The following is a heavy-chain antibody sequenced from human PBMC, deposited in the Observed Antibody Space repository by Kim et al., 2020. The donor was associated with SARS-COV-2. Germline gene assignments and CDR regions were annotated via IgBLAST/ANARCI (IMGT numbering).Heavy chain of an antibody. J-gene: IGHJ6*02. V-gene: IGHV4-34*01. Sequence: PSLKSGVTISVDTPKNQFSLKLSAVTAADTAVYYCARGGPYYYYGMDVWGQGTTVTVSS. CDR3: ARGGPYYYYGMDV.